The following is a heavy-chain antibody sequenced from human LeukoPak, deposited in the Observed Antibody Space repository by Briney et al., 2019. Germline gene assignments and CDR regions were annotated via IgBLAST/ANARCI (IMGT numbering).Heavy chain of an antibody. CDR2: IYHSGST. CDR3: ARDLGYCTNGVCHTRFDY. CDR1: GGSISSSNW. Sequence: SGTLSLTCAVSGGSISSSNWWSWVRQPPGKGLEWIGEIYHSGSTNYNPSLKSRVTISVDKSKNQFSLKLSSVTAADTAVYYCARDLGYCTNGVCHTRFDYWGQGTLVAVSS. J-gene: IGHJ4*02. V-gene: IGHV4-4*02. D-gene: IGHD2-8*01.